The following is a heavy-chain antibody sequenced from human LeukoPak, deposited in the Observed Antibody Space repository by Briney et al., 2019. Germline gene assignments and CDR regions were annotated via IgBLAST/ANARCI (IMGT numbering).Heavy chain of an antibody. J-gene: IGHJ4*02. CDR2: ISPYNGNT. D-gene: IGHD6-19*01. CDR1: GYDFTSVG. Sequence: GASVKVSCKASGYDFTSVGITWVRRAPGQGREWMGWISPYNGNTRYAQKFQGRVAMTTDTSTTTGYMELRGLRFNDTAVYYCARAGPGSGWYFDYWGQGTLVTVSS. CDR3: ARAGPGSGWYFDY. V-gene: IGHV1-18*01.